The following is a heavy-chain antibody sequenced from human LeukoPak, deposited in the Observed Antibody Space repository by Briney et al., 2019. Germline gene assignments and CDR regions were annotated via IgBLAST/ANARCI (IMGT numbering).Heavy chain of an antibody. CDR2: IWYDGSRR. V-gene: IGHV3-33*01. D-gene: IGHD3-3*01. J-gene: IGHJ4*02. Sequence: GGSLRLSCVTSGYTFSGYGMHWVRRAPGKGLEWVAAIWYDGSRREYADSVKGRFTISRDDPKNTLYLQMNSLRAEDTAVYYCVRDPGISSYYFDYWGQGTLVTVSS. CDR3: VRDPGISSYYFDY. CDR1: GYTFSGYG.